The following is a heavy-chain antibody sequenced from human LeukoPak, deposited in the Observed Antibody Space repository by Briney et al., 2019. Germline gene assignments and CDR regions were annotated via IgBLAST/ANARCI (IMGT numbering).Heavy chain of an antibody. CDR1: GGTFSSYA. CDR3: ARYDVGYSYGYDY. D-gene: IGHD5-18*01. CDR2: IIPIFGTA. J-gene: IGHJ4*02. Sequence: ASVKVSCKASGGTFSSYAISWVRQAPGQGLEWTGGIIPIFGTANYAQKFQGRVTITTDESTSTAYMELSSLRSEDTAVYYCARYDVGYSYGYDYWGQGTLVTVSS. V-gene: IGHV1-69*05.